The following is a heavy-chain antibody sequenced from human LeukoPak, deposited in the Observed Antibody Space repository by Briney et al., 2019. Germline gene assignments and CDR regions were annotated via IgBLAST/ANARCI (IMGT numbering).Heavy chain of an antibody. V-gene: IGHV4-4*02. J-gene: IGHJ4*02. Sequence: KSSETLSLTCAVSGGSIISSNWWSWVRQPPGKGLEWIGETYHSGSTNYNPSLKSRVTISVDKSKSQFSLELTSVTAADTALYYCARGGYCSSTSCYVFDSWGQGTLVTVSS. CDR3: ARGGYCSSTSCYVFDS. CDR2: TYHSGST. D-gene: IGHD2-2*01. CDR1: GGSIISSNW.